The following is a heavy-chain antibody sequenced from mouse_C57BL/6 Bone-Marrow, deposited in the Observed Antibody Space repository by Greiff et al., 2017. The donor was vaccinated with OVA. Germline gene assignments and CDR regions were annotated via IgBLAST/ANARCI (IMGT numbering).Heavy chain of an antibody. J-gene: IGHJ4*01. CDR1: GYTFTSYT. CDR3: ARSYYGNYFAMDY. Sequence: QVQLKESGAELARPGASVKMSCKASGYTFTSYTMHWVKQRPGQGLEWIGYINPSSGYTKYNQKFKDKATLTADKSSSTAYMQLSSLTSEDSAVYYCARSYYGNYFAMDYWGQGTSVTVSS. CDR2: INPSSGYT. V-gene: IGHV1-4*01. D-gene: IGHD2-10*01.